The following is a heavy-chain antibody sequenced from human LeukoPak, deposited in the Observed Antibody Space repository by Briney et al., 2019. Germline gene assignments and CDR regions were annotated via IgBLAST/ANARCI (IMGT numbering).Heavy chain of an antibody. CDR2: ISSSSSYI. Sequence: GGSLRLSCAASGFTFSSYSMNWVRQAPGKGLEWVSSISSSSSYIYYADSVKGRFTISRDNAKNSLYLQMNSLRAEDTAVYYCARRGTGYGGNSGFDYWGQGTLVTVSS. CDR3: ARRGTGYGGNSGFDY. CDR1: GFTFSSYS. V-gene: IGHV3-21*01. D-gene: IGHD4-23*01. J-gene: IGHJ4*02.